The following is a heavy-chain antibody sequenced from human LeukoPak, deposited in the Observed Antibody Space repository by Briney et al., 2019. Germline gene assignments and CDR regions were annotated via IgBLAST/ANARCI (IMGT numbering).Heavy chain of an antibody. CDR2: IRADGTRI. Sequence: GGSLRLSCAASGFPLSSYWMHWVRQTPGKGLEWVAQIRADGTRIVYGDSVKGRFTISRDNARNMLFLEMNSLRPEDSAVYYCARDDVSPQAFDIWGQGTMVTVSS. V-gene: IGHV3-74*01. CDR1: GFPLSSYW. D-gene: IGHD2/OR15-2a*01. CDR3: ARDDVSPQAFDI. J-gene: IGHJ3*02.